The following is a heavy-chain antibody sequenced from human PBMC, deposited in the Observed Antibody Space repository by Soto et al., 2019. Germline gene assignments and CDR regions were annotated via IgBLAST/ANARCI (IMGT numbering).Heavy chain of an antibody. Sequence: SETLSLTCTVSGGSISSSSYYWGWIRQPPGKGLEWIGSIYYSGSTYYNPSLKSRVTISVDTSKNQFSLKLSSVTAADTAVYYCASFLVVIGPPPDQGQDYWGQGTLVTVSS. CDR1: GGSISSSSYY. V-gene: IGHV4-39*01. J-gene: IGHJ4*02. CDR3: ASFLVVIGPPPDQGQDY. CDR2: IYYSGST. D-gene: IGHD3-22*01.